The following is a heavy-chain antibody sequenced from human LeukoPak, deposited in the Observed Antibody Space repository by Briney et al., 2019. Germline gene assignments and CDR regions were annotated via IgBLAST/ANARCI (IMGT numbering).Heavy chain of an antibody. CDR3: ARSSAVRLLNFDY. CDR2: ISCDGSDK. Sequence: GRSLRLSCAASGFTFSSYAMHWVRQAPGKGLQWVALISCDGSDKYYADSVKGRFTISRDNSKNTLYVQMNSLKAEDTAVYYCARSSAVRLLNFDYCGQGTLVTVSS. J-gene: IGHJ4*02. CDR1: GFTFSSYA. D-gene: IGHD6-6*01. V-gene: IGHV3-30*01.